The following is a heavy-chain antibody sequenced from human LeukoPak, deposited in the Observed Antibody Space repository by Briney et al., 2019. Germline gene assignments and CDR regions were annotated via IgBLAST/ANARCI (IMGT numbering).Heavy chain of an antibody. CDR1: GYSFTNYW. V-gene: IGHV5-51*01. CDR2: IYPSDSHT. J-gene: IGHJ4*02. Sequence: GESLKISCEGSGYSFTNYWIGWVRQMPGKGLEWMGIIYPSDSHTRYSPSFQGQVTISADKSSSTAYLQWSSLKASDSAMYYCARPHYGASDYWGQGTLVTFSS. CDR3: ARPHYGASDY. D-gene: IGHD4-17*01.